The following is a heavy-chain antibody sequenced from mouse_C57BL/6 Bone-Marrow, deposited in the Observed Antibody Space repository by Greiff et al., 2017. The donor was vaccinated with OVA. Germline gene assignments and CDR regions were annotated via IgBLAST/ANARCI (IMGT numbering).Heavy chain of an antibody. V-gene: IGHV1-80*01. CDR1: GYAFSSYW. J-gene: IGHJ1*03. Sequence: VQLVESGAELVKPGASVKISCKASGYAFSSYWMNWVKQRPGKGLEWIGQIYPGDGDTNYNGKFKGKATLTADKSSSTAYMQLSSLTSEDSAVYFCARVSTWYFDVWGTGTTVTVSS. CDR3: ARVSTWYFDV. CDR2: IYPGDGDT. D-gene: IGHD6-2*01.